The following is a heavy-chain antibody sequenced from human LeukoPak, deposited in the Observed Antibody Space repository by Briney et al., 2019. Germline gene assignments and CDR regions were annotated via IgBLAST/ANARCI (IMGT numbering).Heavy chain of an antibody. CDR1: GFTFSSYE. CDR3: ARDAMVSYGSGSYYNSLDY. V-gene: IGHV3-48*03. D-gene: IGHD3-10*01. J-gene: IGHJ4*02. CDR2: ISSSGSTI. Sequence: PGGSLRLSCAASGFTFSSYEMNWVRQAPGKGLEWVSYISSSGSTIYYADSVKGRFTISRDNAKNSLYLQMNSLRAEGTAVYYCARDAMVSYGSGSYYNSLDYWGQGTLVTVSS.